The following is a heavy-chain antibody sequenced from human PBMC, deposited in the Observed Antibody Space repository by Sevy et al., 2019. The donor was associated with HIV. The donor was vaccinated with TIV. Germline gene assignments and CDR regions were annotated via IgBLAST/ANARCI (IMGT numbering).Heavy chain of an antibody. CDR3: ARDLYSGSYYENY. D-gene: IGHD1-26*01. CDR2: IKQDGSEK. Sequence: LSLTCAASGFTLSNYWMSWVRQAPGKGLEWVANIKQDGSEKYYVDSVKGRFTISRDNAKNSLYLQMNSLRAEDTAVYYCARDLYSGSYYENYWGQGTLVTVSS. CDR1: GFTLSNYW. J-gene: IGHJ4*02. V-gene: IGHV3-7*01.